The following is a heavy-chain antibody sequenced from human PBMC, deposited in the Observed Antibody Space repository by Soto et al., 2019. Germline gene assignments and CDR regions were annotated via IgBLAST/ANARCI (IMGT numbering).Heavy chain of an antibody. CDR3: ALDGDD. CDR1: GGSISSSSYY. V-gene: IGHV4-39*01. Sequence: QLQLQESGPGLVKPSETLSLTCPVSGGSISSSSYYWGWIRPPPGKGLEWIGSIYYSGSTYYKPALKSRVTISVDTSKNQFALKLSSVTAADTAVYYCALDGDDWGQGTLVTVSS. CDR2: IYYSGST. J-gene: IGHJ4*02.